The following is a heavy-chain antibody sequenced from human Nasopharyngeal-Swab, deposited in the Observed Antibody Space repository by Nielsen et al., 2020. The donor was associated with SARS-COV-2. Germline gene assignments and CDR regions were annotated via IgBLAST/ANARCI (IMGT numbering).Heavy chain of an antibody. CDR2: IYCSGNS. CDR1: GGSVSSGSYY. CDR3: SRGGGRAGTMPPGEGLEWNGYIYYSGSTNYNPSLKSRVTISVDTSKNQFSLKLSSVTAADTAVYYCARGRGRDGYMRD. J-gene: IGHJ6*03. Sequence: SETLSLTCTVSGGSVSSGSYYWSWIRQPPGKGLEWIGYIYCSGNSNSNPSLQSTVTISADQTQNPVSLMTVSVPAPAEDVCASSRGGGRAGTMPPGEGLEWNGYIYYSGSTNYNPSLKSRVTISVDTSKNQFSLKLSSVTAADTAVYYCARGRGRDGYMRDWGQGTLVTVSS. V-gene: IGHV4-61*03. D-gene: IGHD1-26*01.